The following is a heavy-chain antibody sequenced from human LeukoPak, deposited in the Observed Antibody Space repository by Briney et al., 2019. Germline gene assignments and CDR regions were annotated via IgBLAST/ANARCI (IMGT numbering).Heavy chain of an antibody. Sequence: ASVKVSCKASGYTFTSYGISWVRQAPGQGLEWMGWNNPNSGGTNYAQKFQGRVTMTRDTSISTAYMELSRLRSDDTAVYYCATGRDYGDERGAFDIWGQGTMVTVSS. CDR3: ATGRDYGDERGAFDI. V-gene: IGHV1-2*02. D-gene: IGHD4-17*01. J-gene: IGHJ3*02. CDR2: NNPNSGGT. CDR1: GYTFTSYG.